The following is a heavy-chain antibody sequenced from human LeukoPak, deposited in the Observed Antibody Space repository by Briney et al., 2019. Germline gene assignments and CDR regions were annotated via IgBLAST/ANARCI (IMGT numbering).Heavy chain of an antibody. Sequence: GGSLRLSCAVSGFTFSSYAMIWVRQPRGKGLVWGSDSSGRGGSTYPADSVKSRFTISRENPKNTLYLQMSSLRAEDTAVCYCTKDTDYYGSGSYSAPWGQGTLVSVSS. D-gene: IGHD3-10*01. J-gene: IGHJ5*02. V-gene: IGHV3-23*01. CDR2: SSGRGGST. CDR3: TKDTDYYGSGSYSAP. CDR1: GFTFSSYA.